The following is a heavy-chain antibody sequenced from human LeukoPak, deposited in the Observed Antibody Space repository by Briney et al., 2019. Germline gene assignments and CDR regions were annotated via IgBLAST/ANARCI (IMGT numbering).Heavy chain of an antibody. CDR2: IYYSGST. D-gene: IGHD1-26*01. CDR1: GGSISSGSYY. J-gene: IGHJ5*02. V-gene: IGHV4-39*01. Sequence: SETLSLTCTVSGGSISSGSYYWGWIRQPPGKGLEWIGSIYYSGSTYYNPSLKSRVTISVDTSKNQFSLKLSSVTAADTAVYYCASTFTLLNWFDPWGQGTLVTVSS. CDR3: ASTFTLLNWFDP.